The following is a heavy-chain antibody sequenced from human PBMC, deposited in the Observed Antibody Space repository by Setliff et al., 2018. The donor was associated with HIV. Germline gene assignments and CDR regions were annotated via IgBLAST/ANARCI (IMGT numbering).Heavy chain of an antibody. J-gene: IGHJ3*01. CDR3: ARELDNSDNSDPFDV. CDR2: IYYSGTT. CDR1: GGSISSSSDY. Sequence: TSETLSLTCTVSGGSISSSSDYLWGWIRQAPGKGLEWIGSIYYSGTTYYSPSLNSRVTISVDRSRNHFSLRLSAVTAADTAVYYCARELDNSDNSDPFDVWGQGTMVTVSS. D-gene: IGHD4-4*01. V-gene: IGHV4-39*02.